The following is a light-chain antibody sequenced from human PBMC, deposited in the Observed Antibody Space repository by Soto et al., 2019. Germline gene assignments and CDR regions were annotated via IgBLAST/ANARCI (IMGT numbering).Light chain of an antibody. CDR3: QQYNNWPRT. J-gene: IGKJ1*01. Sequence: EIVMTQSSATLSVSPGERATLSCRASQNVRSNLAWYQQKPGQAPRLLIYGASTRATGIPARFSGSGSGIEFTLTISSLQSEDFAVYYCQQYNNWPRTFGQGTKVDI. V-gene: IGKV3-15*01. CDR1: QNVRSN. CDR2: GAS.